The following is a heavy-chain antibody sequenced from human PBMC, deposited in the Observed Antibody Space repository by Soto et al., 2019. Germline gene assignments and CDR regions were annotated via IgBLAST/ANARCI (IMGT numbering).Heavy chain of an antibody. V-gene: IGHV3-66*01. Sequence: VQLEESGGGLVQPGWSLRLSCAASGFTVSSSYLYWVRQAPGKGLEWVSSIYKSGDTYYADSVKGRFTISRDNYKSTLFLQMNSLRAEDTAVYYCARGTVGTNPNWLGPWGQGTLVTVSS. J-gene: IGHJ5*02. D-gene: IGHD1-26*01. CDR1: GFTVSSSY. CDR2: IYKSGDT. CDR3: ARGTVGTNPNWLGP.